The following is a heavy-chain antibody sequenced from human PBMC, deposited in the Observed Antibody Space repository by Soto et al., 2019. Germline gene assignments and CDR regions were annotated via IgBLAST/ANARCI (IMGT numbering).Heavy chain of an antibody. CDR2: VYYNENT. V-gene: IGHV4-39*01. J-gene: IGHJ5*02. D-gene: IGHD3-9*01. Sequence: QLQLQESGPGLVKPSETLSLTCSVSGGSISSFTYYWGWIRQPPGKGLEWIGTVYYNENTYYNPSLQSRVTLTVDTAKNQFSLNLRSVTAADTAMYFCARRERYSGSPGWFDTWGPGPLVNVSS. CDR1: GGSISSFTYY. CDR3: ARRERYSGSPGWFDT.